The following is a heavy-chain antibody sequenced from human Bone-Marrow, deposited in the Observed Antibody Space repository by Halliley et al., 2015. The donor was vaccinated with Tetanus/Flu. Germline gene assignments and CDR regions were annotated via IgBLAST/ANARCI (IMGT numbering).Heavy chain of an antibody. CDR2: YYYGGST. V-gene: IGHV4-59*08. J-gene: IGHJ5*02. Sequence: GLVKPSETLSLTCSLSGGSIGSHFWCWIRQPPGRGLEWIGCYYYGGSTYYNPSLKSPVAISTDTSKNQFSLSLSSVSATDTAVYYGATLGYTSGNSFDPWGQGTPITVSS. CDR1: GGSIGSHF. D-gene: IGHD2-15*01. CDR3: ATLGYTSGNSFDP.